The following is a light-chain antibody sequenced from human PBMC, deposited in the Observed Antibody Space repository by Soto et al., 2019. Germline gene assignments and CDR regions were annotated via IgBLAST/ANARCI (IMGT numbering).Light chain of an antibody. V-gene: IGLV2-23*02. CDR3: CAYAGSTTHVV. Sequence: QSVLTQPASVSGSPGQSITISCAGTGSDVGGYNFVSWYQQHPGKAPKLMIYEVNKRPSGVSNRFSGSKSGNTASLTISGLQAEDEADYYCCAYAGSTTHVVFGGGTKLTVL. CDR2: EVN. CDR1: GSDVGGYNF. J-gene: IGLJ2*01.